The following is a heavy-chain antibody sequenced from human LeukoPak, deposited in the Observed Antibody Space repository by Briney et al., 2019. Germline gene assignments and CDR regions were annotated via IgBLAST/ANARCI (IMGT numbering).Heavy chain of an antibody. D-gene: IGHD2-2*01. Sequence: GGSLRLSCAACGFTFSSYAMSWVRQAPGKGLEWVSAISGSGGSTYYADSVKGRFTISRDNSKNTLYLQMNSLRAEDTAVYYCAKDRGNIVVVPAAMVFDYWGQGTLVTVSS. CDR1: GFTFSSYA. J-gene: IGHJ4*02. CDR3: AKDRGNIVVVPAAMVFDY. V-gene: IGHV3-23*01. CDR2: ISGSGGST.